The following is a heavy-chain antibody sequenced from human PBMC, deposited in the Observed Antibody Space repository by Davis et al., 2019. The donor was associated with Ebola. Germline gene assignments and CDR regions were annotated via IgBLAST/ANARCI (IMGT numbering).Heavy chain of an antibody. CDR1: GFTFSSYA. V-gene: IGHV3-23*01. J-gene: IGHJ6*03. CDR2: ISGSGGST. Sequence: GESLKISCAASGFTFSSYAMSWVRQAPGKGLEWVSAISGSGGSTYYADSVKGRFTISRDNSKNTLYLQMNSLRAEDTAVYYCAKDTAYQKWLDLNYYYYMDVWGKGTTVTVSS. CDR3: AKDTAYQKWLDLNYYYYMDV. D-gene: IGHD6-19*01.